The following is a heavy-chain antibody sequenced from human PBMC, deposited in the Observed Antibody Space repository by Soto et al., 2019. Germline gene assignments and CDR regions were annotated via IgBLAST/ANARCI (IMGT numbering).Heavy chain of an antibody. D-gene: IGHD3-22*01. Sequence: GGSLRLSCAASGFTFSSYSMNWVRQAPGKGLEWVSYISSSSSTIYYADSVKGRFTISRDNAKNSLYLQMNSLRDEDTAVYYCARDKNYDSSGYYYFGFYWGQGTLVTVSS. J-gene: IGHJ4*02. CDR3: ARDKNYDSSGYYYFGFY. CDR2: ISSSSSTI. V-gene: IGHV3-48*02. CDR1: GFTFSSYS.